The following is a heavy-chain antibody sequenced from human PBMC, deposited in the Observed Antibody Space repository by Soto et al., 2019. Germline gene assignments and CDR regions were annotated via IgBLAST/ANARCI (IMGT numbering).Heavy chain of an antibody. V-gene: IGHV4-59*01. Sequence: FELLSLTCTVAGGSISSYYWSWIRPPPGKGLVWIGYIYYSGSTNYNPSLKSRVTISVDTSKNQFSLKLSSVTAADTAVYYCARAATTPPDSSSGYTYNWFDPWAHGTLVTVSS. CDR2: IYYSGST. D-gene: IGHD6-13*01. CDR1: GGSISSYY. J-gene: IGHJ5*02. CDR3: ARAATTPPDSSSGYTYNWFDP.